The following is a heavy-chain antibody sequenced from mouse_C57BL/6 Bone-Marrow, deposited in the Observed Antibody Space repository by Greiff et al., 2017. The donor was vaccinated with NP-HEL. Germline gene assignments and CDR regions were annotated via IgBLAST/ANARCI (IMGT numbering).Heavy chain of an antibody. CDR3: ARKAGHFDY. D-gene: IGHD3-2*02. Sequence: VQLQQSGAELARPGASVKLSCKASGYTFTSYGISWVKQRTGQGLEWIGEIYPRSGNTYYNEKFKGKATLTADKSSSTAYMEFRSLTSEDSAVYFCARKAGHFDYWGQGTTLTVSS. J-gene: IGHJ2*01. CDR2: IYPRSGNT. V-gene: IGHV1-81*01. CDR1: GYTFTSYG.